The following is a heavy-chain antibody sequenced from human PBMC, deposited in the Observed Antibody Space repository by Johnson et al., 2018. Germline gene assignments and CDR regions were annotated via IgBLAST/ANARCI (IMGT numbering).Heavy chain of an antibody. Sequence: VQPGRSLRLSCAASGFTFSSYAMHWVRQAPGKGLEWVAVISYDGSNKYYADSVKGRFTISRDNSKNTLYLQMNSLRVEDTAVYYCAKGSDSYGYGDAFDIWGQGTMVTVSS. CDR3: AKGSDSYGYGDAFDI. CDR2: ISYDGSNK. J-gene: IGHJ3*02. D-gene: IGHD5-18*01. CDR1: GFTFSSYA. V-gene: IGHV3-30-3*01.